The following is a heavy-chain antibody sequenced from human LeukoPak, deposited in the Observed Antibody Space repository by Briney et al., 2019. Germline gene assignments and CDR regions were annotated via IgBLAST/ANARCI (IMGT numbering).Heavy chain of an antibody. Sequence: ASAKVSCKASGYTFTNYYTHWVRQAPGQGLEWMGIINPSGGSTSYAQKFQGRVTMTRDMSTSTVYMELSSLRSEDTAVYYCARVFYGSGSYAGAFDIWGQGTMVTVSS. CDR2: INPSGGST. CDR3: ARVFYGSGSYAGAFDI. D-gene: IGHD3-10*01. CDR1: GYTFTNYY. J-gene: IGHJ3*02. V-gene: IGHV1-46*01.